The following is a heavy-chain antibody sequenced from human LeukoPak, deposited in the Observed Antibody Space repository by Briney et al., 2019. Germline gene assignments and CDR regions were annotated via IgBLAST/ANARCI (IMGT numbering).Heavy chain of an antibody. D-gene: IGHD3-22*01. J-gene: IGHJ4*02. CDR3: ARGPRRGYYDSRGYFDY. V-gene: IGHV4-34*01. Sequence: SETLSLTCAAYGGSFSGFYRSWIRQPPGKGLEWIGEINHSGSTNYNPSLKSRVTISVDTSKNQFSLKLSSVTAADTAVYYCARGPRRGYYDSRGYFDYWGQGTLVTVSS. CDR1: GGSFSGFY. CDR2: INHSGST.